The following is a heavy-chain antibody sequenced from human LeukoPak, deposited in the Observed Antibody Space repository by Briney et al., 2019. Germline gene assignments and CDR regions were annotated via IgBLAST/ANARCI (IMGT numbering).Heavy chain of an antibody. CDR2: INYSGST. J-gene: IGHJ3*02. Sequence: GSLRLSCAASGFTFSTYAMYWVRQPPGKGLEWIGEINYSGSTNYNPSLKSRVTISVDTSKNQFSLKLSSVTAADTAVYYCARGGDGVNDAFDIWGQGTMVTVSS. CDR1: GFTFSTYA. V-gene: IGHV4-34*01. D-gene: IGHD4-17*01. CDR3: ARGGDGVNDAFDI.